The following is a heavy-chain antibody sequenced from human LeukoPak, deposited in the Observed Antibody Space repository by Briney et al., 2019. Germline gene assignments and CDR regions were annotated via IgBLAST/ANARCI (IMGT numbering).Heavy chain of an antibody. J-gene: IGHJ4*02. CDR1: GGSISSYY. CDR2: IYYGGST. CDR3: AREARSSTSLDY. Sequence: SETLSLTCTVSGGSISSYYWSWIRQPPGKGLEWIGYIYYGGSTNYNPSLKSRVTISVDTSKNQFSLKLSSVTAADTAVYYCAREARSSTSLDYWGQGTLVTVSS. D-gene: IGHD2-2*01. V-gene: IGHV4-59*01.